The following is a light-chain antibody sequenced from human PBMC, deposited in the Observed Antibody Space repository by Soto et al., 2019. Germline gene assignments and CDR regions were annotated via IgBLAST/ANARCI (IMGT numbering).Light chain of an antibody. V-gene: IGKV3-15*01. CDR2: GAF. Sequence: EIVMTQSPATLPVSPGERATLSCRASQSVSTNLAWFHHKPGQAPRLLIYGAFTRATGFPARFSGSGSGTEFTLTISSLQSEDFAVYYCQQYHNWPYTFGQGTKLEIK. J-gene: IGKJ2*01. CDR3: QQYHNWPYT. CDR1: QSVSTN.